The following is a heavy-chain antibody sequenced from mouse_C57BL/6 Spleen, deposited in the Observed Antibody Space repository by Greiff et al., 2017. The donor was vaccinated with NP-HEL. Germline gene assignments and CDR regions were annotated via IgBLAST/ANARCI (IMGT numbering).Heavy chain of an antibody. CDR1: GFTFSSYG. V-gene: IGHV5-6*01. CDR2: ISSGGSYT. CDR3: ATLLDY. J-gene: IGHJ4*01. Sequence: EVQLKESGGDLVKPGGSLKLSCAASGFTFSSYGMSWVRQTPDKRLEWVATISSGGSYTYYPDSVKGRFTISRDNAKNTLYLQMSSLKSEDTAMYYCATLLDYWGQGTSVTVSS.